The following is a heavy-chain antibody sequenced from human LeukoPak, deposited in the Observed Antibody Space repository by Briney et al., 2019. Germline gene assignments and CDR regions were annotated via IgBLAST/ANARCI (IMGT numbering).Heavy chain of an antibody. V-gene: IGHV4-4*07. Sequence: SETLSLTRTIPCGSISSYYWSWIPPPAGKGPEWIGRIYTSGSTNYNPSLKSRVTMSVDTSKNQFSLKLSSVTAADTAMYYCARVGCTNGVCYDFDYWGQGTLVTVSS. D-gene: IGHD2-8*01. J-gene: IGHJ4*02. CDR1: CGSISSYY. CDR3: ARVGCTNGVCYDFDY. CDR2: IYTSGST.